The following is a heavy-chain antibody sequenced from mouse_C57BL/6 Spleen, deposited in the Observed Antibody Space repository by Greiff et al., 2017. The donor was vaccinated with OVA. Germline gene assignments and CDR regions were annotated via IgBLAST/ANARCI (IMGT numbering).Heavy chain of an antibody. Sequence: QVQLQQSGPELVKPGASVKISCKASGYAFSSSWMNWVKQRPGKGLEWIGRIYPGDGDTTYNGKFKGKATLTVDKSSSTAYMQLSSLTSEDSAVFFGTDYDLDAMDYWGQGTSVTVSS. J-gene: IGHJ4*01. CDR1: GYAFSSSW. D-gene: IGHD2-4*01. V-gene: IGHV1-82*01. CDR3: TDYDLDAMDY. CDR2: IYPGDGDT.